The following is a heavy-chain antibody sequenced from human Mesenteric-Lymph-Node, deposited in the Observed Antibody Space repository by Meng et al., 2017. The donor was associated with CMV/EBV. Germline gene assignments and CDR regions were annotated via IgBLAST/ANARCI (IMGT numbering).Heavy chain of an antibody. CDR2: IIPILGIA. D-gene: IGHD3-22*01. CDR1: GGTSSSYD. Sequence: GGTSSSYDISWVRQAHGQGLEWMGRIIPILGIANDAQKCQGRVTITADKSTSTAYMELSSLRSEDTAVYYCARVSYYYDSSGIDYWGQGTLVTVSS. J-gene: IGHJ4*02. V-gene: IGHV1-69*04. CDR3: ARVSYYYDSSGIDY.